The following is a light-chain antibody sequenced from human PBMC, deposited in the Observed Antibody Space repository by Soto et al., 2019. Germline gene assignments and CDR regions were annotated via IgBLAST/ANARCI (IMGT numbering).Light chain of an antibody. V-gene: IGLV2-8*01. CDR2: EVS. Sequence: QSALTQPPSASGSPGQSVTISCTGTNSDIGIYDFVSWYQQHPGKAPKLLIYEVSKRPSGVPDRFSGSKSGNTASLTVSGLQTEDAADYFCSAYAGTNDLGVFGGGTKVTVL. CDR1: NSDIGIYDF. CDR3: SAYAGTNDLGV. J-gene: IGLJ3*02.